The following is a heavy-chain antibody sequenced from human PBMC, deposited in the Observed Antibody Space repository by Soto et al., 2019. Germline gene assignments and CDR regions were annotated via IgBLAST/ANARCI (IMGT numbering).Heavy chain of an antibody. CDR2: ISGSEDRT. Sequence: LQSGGGVVQPGESLRLPCAASGFSLRDHALSWVRQAAGGGLEWVSGISGSEDRTNYADFVRGRFIISKDRAKNTLYLDMSGLRVDDTAVYFCGRTYTGGWGQGTLVTVSS. CDR3: GRTYTGG. CDR1: GFSLRDHA. J-gene: IGHJ4*02. D-gene: IGHD3-10*01. V-gene: IGHV3-23*01.